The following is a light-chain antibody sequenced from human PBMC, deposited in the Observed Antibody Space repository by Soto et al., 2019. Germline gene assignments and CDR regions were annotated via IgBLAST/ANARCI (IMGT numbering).Light chain of an antibody. CDR2: EVR. CDR3: SSYTTTSTLV. CDR1: SSDVGAYNY. J-gene: IGLJ3*02. V-gene: IGLV2-14*01. Sequence: QSALTQPASVSGSPGQSITISCTATSSDVGAYNYVSWYQQRPGEAPKLIISEVRNRPSGISYRFTGSKSGNTASLTISGLQAEDEADYYCSSYTTTSTLVFGGGTQLTVL.